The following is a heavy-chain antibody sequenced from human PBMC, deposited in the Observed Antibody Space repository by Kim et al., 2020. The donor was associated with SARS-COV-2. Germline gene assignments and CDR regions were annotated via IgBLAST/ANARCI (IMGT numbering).Heavy chain of an antibody. CDR3: ARDLDYYGMDV. J-gene: IGHJ6*02. CDR2: RT. Sequence: RTYHAASVEGRFTSSRKKSKTTRYLQMNSLRAEETAVYYCARDLDYYGMDVWGQGTTVTVSS. V-gene: IGHV3-53*01.